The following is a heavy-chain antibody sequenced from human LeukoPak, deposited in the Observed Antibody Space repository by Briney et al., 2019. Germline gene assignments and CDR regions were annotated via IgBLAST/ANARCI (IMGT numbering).Heavy chain of an antibody. D-gene: IGHD5-24*01. CDR1: GGSFSGYY. Sequence: SETLSLTCGVYGGSFSGYYWSWIRQPPGKGLEWVGEVNPRGSTNYNPSLKSRATLSADTSKNQFSLTLNSVTAADTAVYYCARRRLGYYFDYWGQGTLVTVS. J-gene: IGHJ4*02. V-gene: IGHV4-34*01. CDR2: VNPRGST. CDR3: ARRRLGYYFDY.